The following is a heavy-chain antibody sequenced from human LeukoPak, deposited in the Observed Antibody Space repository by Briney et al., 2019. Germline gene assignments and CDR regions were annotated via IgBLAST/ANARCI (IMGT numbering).Heavy chain of an antibody. CDR3: ANPARGMDV. CDR2: ISYDGSNK. CDR1: GFTFSSYG. J-gene: IGHJ6*02. V-gene: IGHV3-30*18. D-gene: IGHD6-25*01. Sequence: QPGGSLTLSCAASGFTFSSYGMHWVRQAPGKGLEWVAVISYDGSNKYYADSVKGRFTISRDNSKNTLYLQMNSLRAEDTAVYYCANPARGMDVWGQGTTVTVSS.